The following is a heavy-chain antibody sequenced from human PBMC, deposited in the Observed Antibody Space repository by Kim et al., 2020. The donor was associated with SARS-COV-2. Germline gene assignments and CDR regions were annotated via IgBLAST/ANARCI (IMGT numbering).Heavy chain of an antibody. CDR3: AGLRYYGMDV. CDR2: T. Sequence: TYYNPSHKSRVTRSVDTSKNQFSLKLSSVTAADTAVYYCAGLRYYGMDVWGQGTTVTVSS. J-gene: IGHJ6*02. V-gene: IGHV4-30-2*04.